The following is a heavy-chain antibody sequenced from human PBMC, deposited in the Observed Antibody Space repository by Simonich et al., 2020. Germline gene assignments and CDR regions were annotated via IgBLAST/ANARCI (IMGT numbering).Heavy chain of an antibody. Sequence: QVQLQESGPGLVKPSETLSLTCAVSGYSISSGYYWGWIRQPPGKGLEWIGSIYHRGSTYNNPSLRGRVTISVDTSKNQFALKLGSVTAADTAVYYCARVGYSNYYYYGMDVWGQGTTVTVSS. D-gene: IGHD6-13*01. J-gene: IGHJ6*02. CDR2: IYHRGST. V-gene: IGHV4-38-2*01. CDR3: ARVGYSNYYYYGMDV. CDR1: GYSISSGYY.